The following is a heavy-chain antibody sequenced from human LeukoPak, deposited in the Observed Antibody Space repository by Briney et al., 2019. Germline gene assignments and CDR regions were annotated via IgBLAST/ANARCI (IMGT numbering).Heavy chain of an antibody. J-gene: IGHJ4*02. CDR2: IYYSGST. CDR3: ARESPQRSEGGLRN. V-gene: IGHV4-59*12. Sequence: SETLSLTCAVSGGSISSSYYWSWIRQPPGKGLEWIGYIYYSGSTNYNPSLKSRVTISVDTSKNQFSLKLSSVTAADTAVYYCARESPQRSEGGLRNWGQGTLVTVSS. D-gene: IGHD3-16*01. CDR1: GGSISSSYY.